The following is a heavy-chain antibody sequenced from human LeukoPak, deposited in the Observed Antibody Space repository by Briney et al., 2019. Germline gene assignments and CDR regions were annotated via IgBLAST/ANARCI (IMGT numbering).Heavy chain of an antibody. CDR3: ARLDRLLWFGELLAPFDY. V-gene: IGHV3-21*01. CDR2: ISSSSSYI. J-gene: IGHJ4*02. CDR1: GFTFSSYS. Sequence: GGSLRLSCAASGFTFSSYSMNWVRQAPGKGLEGVSSISSSSSYIYYADSVKGRFTISRDNAKNSLYLQMNSLRAEDTAVYYCARLDRLLWFGELLAPFDYWGQGTLVTVSS. D-gene: IGHD3-10*01.